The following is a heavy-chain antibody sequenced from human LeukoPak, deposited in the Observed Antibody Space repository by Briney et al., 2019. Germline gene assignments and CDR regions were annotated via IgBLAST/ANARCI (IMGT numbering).Heavy chain of an antibody. CDR2: INPNSGGT. Sequence: ASVKLSCKASGYTFTGYYMHWVRQAPGQGLEWMGWINPNSGGTNYAHTVQGRFTITRDTSISTAYMELSRLRSDDTAVYYCARARVTTMGYWGQGTLVTVSS. CDR1: GYTFTGYY. V-gene: IGHV1-2*02. J-gene: IGHJ4*02. CDR3: ARARVTTMGY. D-gene: IGHD4-23*01.